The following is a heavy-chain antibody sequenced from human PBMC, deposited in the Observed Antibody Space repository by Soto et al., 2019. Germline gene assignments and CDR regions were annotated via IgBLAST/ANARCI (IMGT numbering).Heavy chain of an antibody. CDR2: ISTFNGNT. D-gene: IGHD2-21*01. CDR1: GYTFTSYG. J-gene: IGHJ4*02. Sequence: QVQLVQSGAEVKKPGASVKVSCKASGYTFTSYGINWVRQAPGQGLEWMGRISTFNGNTKFAPKLQGTVTMTTDTDTTTVYMELRSLRSNDTAVYYCARERGLTVSTLLGYWGQGTLVTVSS. CDR3: ARERGLTVSTLLGY. V-gene: IGHV1-18*01.